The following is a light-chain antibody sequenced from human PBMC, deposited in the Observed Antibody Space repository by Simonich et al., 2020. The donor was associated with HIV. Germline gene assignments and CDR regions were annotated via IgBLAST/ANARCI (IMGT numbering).Light chain of an antibody. CDR3: QQSYSTLYT. CDR2: GAS. J-gene: IGKJ2*01. Sequence: DIQMTKSPSSLSASVGDRVTRTCQASQDINNYLNWYQQKPGKAPNLLIYGASNLETGVPSRFSGGGSGTDFTLTISSLQPEDFATYYCQQSYSTLYTFGQGTKLEIK. V-gene: IGKV1-39*01. CDR1: QDINNY.